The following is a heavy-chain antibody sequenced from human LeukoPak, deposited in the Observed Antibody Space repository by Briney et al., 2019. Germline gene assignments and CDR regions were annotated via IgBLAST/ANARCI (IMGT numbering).Heavy chain of an antibody. Sequence: ASVKVSCKASGYTFTSYYMHWVRQAPGQGLEWMGIINPSGGSTGYAQKFQGRVTMTRDTSTSTVYMELSSLRSEDTAVYYCARDLNLYDSSGYYSFWFDPWGQGTLVTVSS. CDR1: GYTFTSYY. CDR2: INPSGGST. D-gene: IGHD3-22*01. CDR3: ARDLNLYDSSGYYSFWFDP. V-gene: IGHV1-46*01. J-gene: IGHJ5*02.